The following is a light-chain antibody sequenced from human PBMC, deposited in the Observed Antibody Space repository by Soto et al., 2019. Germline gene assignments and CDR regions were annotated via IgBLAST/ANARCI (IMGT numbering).Light chain of an antibody. J-gene: IGKJ1*01. CDR3: QQYILYPWT. CDR1: QSVSAW. V-gene: IGKV1-5*03. Sequence: DIQMTQSPSTLSASVGDRVTFTCRASQSVSAWLAWYQQKPGKAPNLLIYQASSLETGFPSRFSGSGSGPEFTLTFRSLQPEDFATDECQQYILYPWTFGQGTQVAVK. CDR2: QAS.